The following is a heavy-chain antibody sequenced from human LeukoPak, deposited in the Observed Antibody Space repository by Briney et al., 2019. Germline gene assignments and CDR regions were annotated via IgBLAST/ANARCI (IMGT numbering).Heavy chain of an antibody. Sequence: ASVKVSHKGSVYTFTTYDINWVRQATGPGLEWMGWMNPNSGNTAYPQKFQAKVTITKTTSISTAFMELSGLRSEDTAVYFCARRNTAMVAGLDYWGQGSLVTVPS. V-gene: IGHV1-8*01. CDR1: VYTFTTYD. CDR2: MNPNSGNT. D-gene: IGHD5-18*01. J-gene: IGHJ4*02. CDR3: ARRNTAMVAGLDY.